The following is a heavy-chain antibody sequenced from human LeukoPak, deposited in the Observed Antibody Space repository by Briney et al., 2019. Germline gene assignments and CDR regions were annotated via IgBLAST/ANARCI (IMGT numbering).Heavy chain of an antibody. Sequence: SETLSLTCTVSGGSINTYYWSWIRQPPGKGLEWIGYIYKSGSTNYNPSLKSRVIISIDTSKNQFSLKLSSVTAADTAVYYCARPSSAYYYTFDYWGQGTLVTVSS. CDR2: IYKSGST. CDR3: ARPSSAYYYTFDY. J-gene: IGHJ4*02. V-gene: IGHV4-59*01. CDR1: GGSINTYY. D-gene: IGHD3-22*01.